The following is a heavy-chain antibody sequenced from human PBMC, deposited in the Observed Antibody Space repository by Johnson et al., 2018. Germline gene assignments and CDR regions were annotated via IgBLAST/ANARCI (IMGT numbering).Heavy chain of an antibody. V-gene: IGHV3-21*06. Sequence: EVQLLESGGGLVKPGGSLRLSCEASGFSFNVYSMTWVRQAPGKGLEWVSFIGAGSVHIHYADSVRGRFTISRDNAKNSLYLQMSALRVEDTAIYFCARGQWRVPGYKYYMDVWGKGTTVTVSS. CDR3: ARGQWRVPGYKYYMDV. CDR2: IGAGSVHI. D-gene: IGHD6-19*01. CDR1: GFSFNVYS. J-gene: IGHJ6*03.